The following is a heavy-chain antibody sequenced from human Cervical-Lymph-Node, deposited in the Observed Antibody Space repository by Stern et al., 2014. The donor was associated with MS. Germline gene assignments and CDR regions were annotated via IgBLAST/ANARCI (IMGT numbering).Heavy chain of an antibody. CDR3: ARLHDY. J-gene: IGHJ4*02. CDR2: IYYNGNT. Sequence: VQLVESGPGLVKPSETLSLTCSVSGGSISSYYWSWIRQPPGKGLEWIGYIYYNGNTDYNPSLKSRVTISVDTSKNQFSLKLSSVTAADTAVYYCARLHDYWGQGTLVTVSS. V-gene: IGHV4-59*08. CDR1: GGSISSYY.